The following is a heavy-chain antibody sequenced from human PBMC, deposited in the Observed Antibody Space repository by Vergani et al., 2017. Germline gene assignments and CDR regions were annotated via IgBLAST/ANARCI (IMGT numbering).Heavy chain of an antibody. CDR1: GFTFSSYA. J-gene: IGHJ3*02. CDR3: ARSDYGDYLGAFDI. Sequence: QVQLVESGGGVVQPGRSLRLSCAASGFTFSSYAMHWVRQAPGKGLEWVAVISYDGSNKYYADSVKGRFTISRDNSKNTLYLQMNSLRAEDTAVYYCARSDYGDYLGAFDIWGQGTMVTVSS. D-gene: IGHD4-17*01. CDR2: ISYDGSNK. V-gene: IGHV3-30*04.